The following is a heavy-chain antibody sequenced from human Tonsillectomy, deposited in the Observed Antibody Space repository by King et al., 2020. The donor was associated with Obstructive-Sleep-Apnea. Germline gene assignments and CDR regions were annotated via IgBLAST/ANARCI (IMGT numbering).Heavy chain of an antibody. J-gene: IGHJ4*02. Sequence: VQLQQWGAGLLKPSETLSLTCAVYGGSFSGYYWSWIRQPPGKGLERIGEINHSGSTNYNPSLKSRVTISVDTSKNQFSLKLSSVTAADTAVYYCARGRRYSYAFWGQGTLVTVSS. CDR2: INHSGST. D-gene: IGHD5-18*01. CDR3: ARGRRYSYAF. V-gene: IGHV4-34*01. CDR1: GGSFSGYY.